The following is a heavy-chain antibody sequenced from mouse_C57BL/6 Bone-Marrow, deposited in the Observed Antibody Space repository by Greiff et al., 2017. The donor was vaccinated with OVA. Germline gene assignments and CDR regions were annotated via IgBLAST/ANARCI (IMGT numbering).Heavy chain of an antibody. CDR2: IYPANGNT. D-gene: IGHD1-1*01. V-gene: IGHV14-3*01. CDR1: GFNIRNTY. J-gene: IGHJ1*03. Sequence: VQLQQSVAELVRPGASVKLSCTASGFNIRNTYMHWVKQRPEQGLEWIGRIYPANGNTKYAPKFQGKATITADKSSTTAYLQRSSLTSEDTAIYYCARRIYFGSRDWYFDVWGTGTTVTVSS. CDR3: ARRIYFGSRDWYFDV.